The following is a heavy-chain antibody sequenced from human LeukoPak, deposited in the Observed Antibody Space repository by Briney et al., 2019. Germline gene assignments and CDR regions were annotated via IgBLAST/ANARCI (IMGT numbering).Heavy chain of an antibody. V-gene: IGHV4-31*11. Sequence: PSETLSLTCAVYGGSFSGYYWSWIRQHPGKGLEWIGYIYYSGSTYYNPSLKSRVTISVDTSKNQFSLKLSSVTAADTAVYYCARSPPHYFDYWGQGTLVTVSS. CDR3: ARSPPHYFDY. J-gene: IGHJ4*02. CDR1: GGSFSGYY. CDR2: IYYSGST.